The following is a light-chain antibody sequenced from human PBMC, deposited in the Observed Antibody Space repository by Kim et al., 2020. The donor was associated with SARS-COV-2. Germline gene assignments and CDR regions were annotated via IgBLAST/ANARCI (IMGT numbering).Light chain of an antibody. J-gene: IGKJ3*01. Sequence: ASVGDRVTITCRTTQSISSHLNWYQQKPGRAPKLLISAASTLQGGVPSRFSGSGSETVFTLTISSLQPDDFATYFCQQSYITPFTFGPGTKVDIK. V-gene: IGKV1-39*01. CDR2: AAS. CDR1: QSISSH. CDR3: QQSYITPFT.